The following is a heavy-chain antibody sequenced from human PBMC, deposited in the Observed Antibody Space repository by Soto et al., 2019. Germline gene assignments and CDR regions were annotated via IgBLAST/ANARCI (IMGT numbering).Heavy chain of an antibody. D-gene: IGHD3-22*01. CDR3: ASYDSSGYYLSYAFAI. Sequence: SVKVSCKASGCTFSSYAISWVRQAPGQGLEWMGGIIPIFGTANYAQKFQGRVTITADESTSTAYMELSSLRSEDTAVYYCASYDSSGYYLSYAFAIGGQGTRVTV. V-gene: IGHV1-69*13. CDR2: IIPIFGTA. CDR1: GCTFSSYA. J-gene: IGHJ3*02.